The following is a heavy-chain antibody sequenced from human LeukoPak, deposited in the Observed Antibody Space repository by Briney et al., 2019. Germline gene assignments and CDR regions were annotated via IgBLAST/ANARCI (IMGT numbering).Heavy chain of an antibody. Sequence: GGSLRLSCAASGFTFSSYAMSWVRQAPGKGLEWVSAISGSGGSTYYADSVKGRFTISRDNSKSTIHLQMNSLRAEDTAVYYCAKESPYAVGLTGRVYYFDYWGQGALVTVSS. V-gene: IGHV3-23*01. CDR1: GFTFSSYA. CDR2: ISGSGGST. CDR3: AKESPYAVGLTGRVYYFDY. J-gene: IGHJ4*02. D-gene: IGHD1-26*01.